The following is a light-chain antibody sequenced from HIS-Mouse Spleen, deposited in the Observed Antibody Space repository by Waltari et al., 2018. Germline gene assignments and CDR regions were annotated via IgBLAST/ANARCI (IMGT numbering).Light chain of an antibody. CDR1: SSDVGIYNL. CDR2: EGS. J-gene: IGLJ2*01. Sequence: QSALTQPASVSGSPGQSITISCTGTSSDVGIYNLVSWYQQHPGKAPKLVIYEGSKRPSGVSNRFSGSKSGNTASLTISGLQAEDEADYYCCSYAGSSTVVFGGGTKLTVL. V-gene: IGLV2-23*01. CDR3: CSYAGSSTVV.